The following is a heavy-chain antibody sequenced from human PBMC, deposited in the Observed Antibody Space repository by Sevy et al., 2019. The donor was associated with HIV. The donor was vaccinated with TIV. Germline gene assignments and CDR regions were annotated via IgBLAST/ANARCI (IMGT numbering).Heavy chain of an antibody. CDR1: GFTFSSYA. Sequence: GGSLRLSCAASGFTFSSYAMHWVRQAPGKGLEWVAVISYDGSNKYYADSVKGRFTISRDNSKKTLYLQMNSLRAEDTAVYYCARDDVGCSSTSCYGFDYWGQGTLVTVSS. D-gene: IGHD2-2*01. CDR3: ARDDVGCSSTSCYGFDY. V-gene: IGHV3-30-3*01. J-gene: IGHJ4*02. CDR2: ISYDGSNK.